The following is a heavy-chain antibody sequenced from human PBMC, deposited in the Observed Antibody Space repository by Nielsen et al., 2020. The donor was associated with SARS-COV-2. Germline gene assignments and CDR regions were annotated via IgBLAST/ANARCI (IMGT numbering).Heavy chain of an antibody. V-gene: IGHV1-46*01. CDR3: AREELDIGGGSGPYYYGMDV. Sequence: WVRQAPGQGLEWMGIINPSGGSTSYAQKFQGRVTMTRDTSTSTAYMELRSLRSDDTAVYYCAREELDIGGGSGPYYYGMDVWGQGTTVTVSS. D-gene: IGHD2-15*01. CDR2: INPSGGST. J-gene: IGHJ6*02.